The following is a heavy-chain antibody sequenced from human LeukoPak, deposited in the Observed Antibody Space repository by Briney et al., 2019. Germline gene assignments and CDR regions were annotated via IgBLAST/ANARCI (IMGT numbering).Heavy chain of an antibody. D-gene: IGHD2-15*01. J-gene: IGHJ5*02. V-gene: IGHV3-74*03. CDR2: ISGDGTTT. Sequence: GGSLRLSCAASGFTFSNYFMHWVRQAPGKGLVWVSRISGDGTTTMYADSVKGRFTISRDHAKNTLYLQMNSLRDEDTAVYYCARRVDATRWFDPWGQGTLVAVSS. CDR1: GFTFSNYF. CDR3: ARRVDATRWFDP.